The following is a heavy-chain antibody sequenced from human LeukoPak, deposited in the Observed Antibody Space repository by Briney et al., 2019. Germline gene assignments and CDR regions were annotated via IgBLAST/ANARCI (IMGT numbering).Heavy chain of an antibody. CDR3: AKEQYSSSRTPYDY. D-gene: IGHD6-13*01. CDR2: IRYDGSNK. Sequence: LTGGSLRLSCAASGFTFSSYGMHWVRQAPGKGLEWVAFIRYDGSNKYYADSVKGRFTISRDNSKNTLYLQMNSLRAEDTAVYYCAKEQYSSSRTPYDYWGQGTLVTVSS. CDR1: GFTFSSYG. J-gene: IGHJ4*02. V-gene: IGHV3-30*02.